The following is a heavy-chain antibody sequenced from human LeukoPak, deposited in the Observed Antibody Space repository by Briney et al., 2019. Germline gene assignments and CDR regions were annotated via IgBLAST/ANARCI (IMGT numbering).Heavy chain of an antibody. D-gene: IGHD6-19*01. CDR3: ARVSGSGSLYYFDY. J-gene: IGHJ4*02. CDR1: GGSISSYY. CDR2: IYYSGST. Sequence: SETLSLTCTVSGGSISSYYWSWIRQPPGKGLEWIGYIYYSGSTNYNPSLKSRVTISVDTSKNQFSLKLSSVTAADTAVYYCARVSGSGSLYYFDYWGQGTLVTVSS. V-gene: IGHV4-59*08.